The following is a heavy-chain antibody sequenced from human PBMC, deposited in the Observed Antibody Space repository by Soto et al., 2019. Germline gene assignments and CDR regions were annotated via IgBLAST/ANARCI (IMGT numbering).Heavy chain of an antibody. Sequence: HVQLQESGPGLVKPSETLSLTCTVSGASISGFYWSWIRKSAGKGLEWIGRIYATGTTDYNPSLKSRVIMSVDTSKKQFSLKLRSVTAADPAVYYCVRDGTKTLRDWFDPWGQGISVTVSS. J-gene: IGHJ5*02. CDR3: VRDGTKTLRDWFDP. CDR1: GASISGFY. CDR2: IYATGTT. D-gene: IGHD1-1*01. V-gene: IGHV4-4*07.